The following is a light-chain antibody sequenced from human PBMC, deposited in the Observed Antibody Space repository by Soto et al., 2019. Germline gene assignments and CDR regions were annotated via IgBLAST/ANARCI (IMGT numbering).Light chain of an antibody. Sequence: QPVLTQSPSASASLGASVKLTCTLSGGHSSYAIVWHQQQPEKGPSYLMKINSDGSHTKGDGIPERFSGSVSGAERYLSISSLQSEDEADYYCQTWETDPVLFGGGTKLTVL. CDR1: GGHSSYA. CDR3: QTWETDPVL. V-gene: IGLV4-69*01. CDR2: INSDGSH. J-gene: IGLJ2*01.